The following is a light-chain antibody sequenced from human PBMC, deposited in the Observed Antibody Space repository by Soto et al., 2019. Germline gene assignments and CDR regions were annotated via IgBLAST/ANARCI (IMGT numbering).Light chain of an antibody. V-gene: IGKV3-11*01. J-gene: IGKJ5*01. CDR3: QQRSNWPPYA. CDR1: QSVSSS. CDR2: DAS. Sequence: EIVLTQSPATLSLSPGERATLSCRASQSVSSSLAWYQQKPGQAARLLIYDASNRATGIPSRFSGSGSGTDFTLTISSLEPEDFAVYYCQQRSNWPPYAFGQGTRLEMK.